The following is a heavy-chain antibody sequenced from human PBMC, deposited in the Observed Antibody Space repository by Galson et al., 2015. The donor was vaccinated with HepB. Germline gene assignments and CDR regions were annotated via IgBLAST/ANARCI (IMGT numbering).Heavy chain of an antibody. Sequence: PALVKPTQTLTLTCTVSGFSLSNARMGVSWIRQPPGKALEWLAHIFSNDEKSYSTSLKSRLTISKDTSKSQVVLTMTNMDPVDTATYYCARNYGSGWAGDGNNWFDPWGQGTLVTVSS. CDR3: ARNYGSGWAGDGNNWFDP. D-gene: IGHD3-10*01. CDR2: IFSNDEK. V-gene: IGHV2-26*01. J-gene: IGHJ5*02. CDR1: GFSLSNARMG.